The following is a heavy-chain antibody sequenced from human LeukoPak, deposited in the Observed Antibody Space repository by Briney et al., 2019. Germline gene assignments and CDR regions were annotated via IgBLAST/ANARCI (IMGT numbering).Heavy chain of an antibody. J-gene: IGHJ4*02. V-gene: IGHV3-30*02. D-gene: IGHD3-10*01. Sequence: GGSLRLSCAASGFTFSNYGMHWVRQAPGKGLEWVTFIRNDGSNKYYADSVKGRFTISRDNSKNTLYLQMNSLRAEDTAVYYCARDRYYYGSGSPPYYWGQGTLVTVSS. CDR2: IRNDGSNK. CDR3: ARDRYYYGSGSPPYY. CDR1: GFTFSNYG.